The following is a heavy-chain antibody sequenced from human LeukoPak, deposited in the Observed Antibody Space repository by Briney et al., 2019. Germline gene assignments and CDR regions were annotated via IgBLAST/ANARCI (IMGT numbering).Heavy chain of an antibody. CDR1: GYSISSGYY. V-gene: IGHV4-38-2*01. J-gene: IGHJ4*02. Sequence: SETLSLTCAVSGYSISSGYYWSWIRQPPGGELEWIATAYHSGNRYYNPSLRSRVTISVDTSENQFSLSVNTVTAADTALYFCARGGELRYFDYWGQGTLVTVSS. CDR2: AYHSGNR. D-gene: IGHD3-9*01. CDR3: ARGGELRYFDY.